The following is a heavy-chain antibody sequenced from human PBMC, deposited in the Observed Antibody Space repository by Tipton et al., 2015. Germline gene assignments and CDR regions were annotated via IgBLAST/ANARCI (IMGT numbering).Heavy chain of an antibody. CDR2: IYYSGNT. CDR1: GGSISSGKYY. J-gene: IGHJ4*02. CDR3: ARLPPPELRYFDWLSHLDY. Sequence: TLSLTCTVSGGSISSGKYYWSWIRQHPGKGLEWIGYIYYSGNTYYNPSLKSRVTISVDTSKNQFSLKLSSVTAADTAVYYCARLPPPELRYFDWLSHLDYWGQGTLVTVSS. V-gene: IGHV4-30-4*08. D-gene: IGHD3-9*01.